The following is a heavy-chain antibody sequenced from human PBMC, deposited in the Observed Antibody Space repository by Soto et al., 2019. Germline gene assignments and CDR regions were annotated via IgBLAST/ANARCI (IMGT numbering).Heavy chain of an antibody. V-gene: IGHV1-69*13. CDR3: AREGSAAAGTVYYYGMDV. D-gene: IGHD6-13*01. Sequence: SVKVSCKASGGTFSSYAISWVRQAPGQGLEWMGGIIPIFGTANYAQKFQGRVTITADESTSTAYMELSSLRSEDTAVYYCAREGSAAAGTVYYYGMDVWGQGTTVTVSS. CDR2: IIPIFGTA. CDR1: GGTFSSYA. J-gene: IGHJ6*02.